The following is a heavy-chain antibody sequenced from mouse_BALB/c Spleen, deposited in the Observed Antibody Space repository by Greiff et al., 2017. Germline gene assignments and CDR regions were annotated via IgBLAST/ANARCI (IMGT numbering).Heavy chain of an antibody. CDR1: GFTFSSYY. J-gene: IGHJ3*01. V-gene: IGHV5-6-2*01. CDR3: ARHDRATGWFAY. D-gene: IGHD3-1*01. CDR2: INSNGGST. Sequence: EGKLVGSGGGLVKRGGALKLSCAASGFTFSSYYMSWVRQTPEKRLELVAAINSNGGSTYYPDTVKGRFTISRDNAKNTLYLQMSSLKSEDTALYYCARHDRATGWFAYWGQGTLVTVSA.